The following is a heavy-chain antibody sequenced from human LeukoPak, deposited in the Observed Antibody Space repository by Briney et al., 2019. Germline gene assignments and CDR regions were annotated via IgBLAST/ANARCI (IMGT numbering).Heavy chain of an antibody. Sequence: GGSLRLSWSASGFTFTTSWMHWFRQAPGKGLGWVSRIESDGTSTTYADSVKGRFTISRDNAKNTLYLQMNSLRAEDTAVYYCARDQYSSTWYRGAFDVWGQGTMVSVSS. D-gene: IGHD6-13*01. J-gene: IGHJ3*01. CDR3: ARDQYSSTWYRGAFDV. V-gene: IGHV3-74*01. CDR1: GFTFTTSW. CDR2: IESDGTST.